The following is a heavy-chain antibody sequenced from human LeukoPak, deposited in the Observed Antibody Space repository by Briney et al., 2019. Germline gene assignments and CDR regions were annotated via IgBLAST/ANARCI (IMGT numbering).Heavy chain of an antibody. Sequence: SETLSLTCTVSGDSISSSTYSTTYYWGWIRQPPGKGLEWIGSITYSGTTHYNASPKSRVTISVDTSKNQFSLRLSSVTAADTAVYYCASSRRDGYKNFDYWGQGTLVTVSS. CDR3: ASSRRDGYKNFDY. J-gene: IGHJ4*02. D-gene: IGHD5-24*01. V-gene: IGHV4-39*07. CDR1: GDSISSSTYSTTYY. CDR2: ITYSGTT.